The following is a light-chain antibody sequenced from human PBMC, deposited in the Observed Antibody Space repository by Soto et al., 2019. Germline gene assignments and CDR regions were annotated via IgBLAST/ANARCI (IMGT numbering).Light chain of an antibody. Sequence: DIQMTQSPSSLSASVGDTVTVTCRASQSVSGWLAWYQQKPGEAPKRLIYAASSLQSGVPSRFSGSGSGTEFTLTISSLQPEDFATYYCLQHNSYPRTFGQGTKVDI. J-gene: IGKJ1*01. CDR2: AAS. V-gene: IGKV1-17*01. CDR1: QSVSGW. CDR3: LQHNSYPRT.